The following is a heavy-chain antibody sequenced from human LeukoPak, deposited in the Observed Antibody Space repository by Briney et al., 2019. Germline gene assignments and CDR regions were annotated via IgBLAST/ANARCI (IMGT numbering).Heavy chain of an antibody. D-gene: IGHD3-3*01. V-gene: IGHV4-30-2*05. CDR3: ARGSEWLSTDY. CDR1: GGSISSGGYS. J-gene: IGHJ4*02. CDR2: IYHSGST. Sequence: SETLSLTCAVSGGSISSGGYSWSWIRQPPGTGLEWIGYIYHSGSTYYNPSLKSRVTISVDTSKNQFSLKLSSVTAADTAVYYCARGSEWLSTDYWGQGTLVTVSS.